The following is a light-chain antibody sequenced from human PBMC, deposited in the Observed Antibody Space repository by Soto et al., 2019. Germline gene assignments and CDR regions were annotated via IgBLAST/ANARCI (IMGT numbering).Light chain of an antibody. V-gene: IGKV1-39*01. J-gene: IGKJ1*01. CDR1: QSISLY. Sequence: DIQMTQSPSSLSASVGDIVTITCRASQSISLYLNWYQQKPGEAPNLLIYAASSLQSGVPSRFSGSGSGTDFTLTVSSLQPEDFATYYCQQSYSTPRTFGHGTKVEIK. CDR2: AAS. CDR3: QQSYSTPRT.